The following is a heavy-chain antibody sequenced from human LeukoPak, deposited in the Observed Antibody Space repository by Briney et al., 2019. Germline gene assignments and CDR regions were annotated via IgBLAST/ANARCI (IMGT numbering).Heavy chain of an antibody. J-gene: IGHJ6*02. D-gene: IGHD3-3*01. Sequence: PGGSLRLSCAASGFTFSSYAMHWVRQAPGKGLEWVXVXXXXGSNKYYADSVKGRFTISRDNSKNTLYLQMNSLRAEDTAVYYCARAGRKEWPTYYYYYYGMDVWGQGTTVTVSS. CDR2: XXXXGSNK. V-gene: IGHV3-30-3*01. CDR3: ARAGRKEWPTYYYYYYGMDV. CDR1: GFTFSSYA.